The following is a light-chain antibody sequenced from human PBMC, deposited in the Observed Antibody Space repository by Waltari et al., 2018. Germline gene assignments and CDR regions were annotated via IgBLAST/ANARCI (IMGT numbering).Light chain of an antibody. CDR1: QSIRIY. CDR3: QQSYSSPRT. CDR2: AAS. Sequence: DIHMTQSPSSLAASVGDRVTITCRASQSIRIYLNWYQQKPGKAPNLLIYAASSLQSGVPSRFSGSGSGTDFTLTVSSLQPEDFATYYCQQSYSSPRTFGQGTKVEIK. J-gene: IGKJ1*01. V-gene: IGKV1-39*01.